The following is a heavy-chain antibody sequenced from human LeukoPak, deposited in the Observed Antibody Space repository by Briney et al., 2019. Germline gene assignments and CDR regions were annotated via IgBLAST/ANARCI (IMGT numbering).Heavy chain of an antibody. Sequence: SQTLSLTCTASGGSISSGDYYWSWIRQPPGKGLEWIGYIYYSGSTYYNPSLKSRVTISVDTSKNQFSLKLSSVTAADTAVYYCARLYYDFWSGYYTRPRSVYNWFDPWGQGTLVTVSS. V-gene: IGHV4-30-4*08. D-gene: IGHD3-3*01. CDR3: ARLYYDFWSGYYTRPRSVYNWFDP. CDR2: IYYSGST. J-gene: IGHJ5*02. CDR1: GGSISSGDYY.